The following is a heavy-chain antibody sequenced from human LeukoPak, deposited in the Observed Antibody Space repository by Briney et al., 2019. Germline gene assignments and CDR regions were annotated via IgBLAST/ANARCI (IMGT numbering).Heavy chain of an antibody. D-gene: IGHD2-21*02. V-gene: IGHV3-23*01. J-gene: IGHJ4*02. Sequence: GGSLRLSCAASVFTFSSYSMNWVRQAPWKGLEWVSAISGSGGSTYYADSVKGRFTISRDNSKNTLYLQMNSLRAEDTAVYYCAKGDLFDYWGQGTLVTVSS. CDR1: VFTFSSYS. CDR2: ISGSGGST. CDR3: AKGDLFDY.